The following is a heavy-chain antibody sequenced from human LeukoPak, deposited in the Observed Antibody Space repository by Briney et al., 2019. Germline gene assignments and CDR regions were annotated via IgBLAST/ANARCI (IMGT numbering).Heavy chain of an antibody. CDR2: MYSGGST. Sequence: GGSLRLSCAASGFTVSTNYIAWVRQAPGEGLEWVSVMYSGGSTYYADSVKGRFTLSRDNSKNTLYLQMNSLRAEDTAVYYCARELNIVTTTQYYFDYWGQGTLVTVSS. CDR3: ARELNIVTTTQYYFDY. J-gene: IGHJ4*02. D-gene: IGHD5-12*01. CDR1: GFTVSTNY. V-gene: IGHV3-66*01.